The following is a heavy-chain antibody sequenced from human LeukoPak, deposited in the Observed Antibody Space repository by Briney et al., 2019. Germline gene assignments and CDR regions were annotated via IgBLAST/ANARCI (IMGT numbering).Heavy chain of an antibody. CDR2: IYYSGST. CDR1: GGSISSGDYY. J-gene: IGHJ5*02. D-gene: IGHD5-18*01. CDR3: ARDGTGYSYEYNWFDP. Sequence: SETLSLXCTVSGGSISSGDYYWSWNRQPPGKGLEWIGYIYYSGSTYYNPSLKSRVTISVDTSKNQFSLKLSSVTAADTAVYYCARDGTGYSYEYNWFDPWGQGTLVTVSS. V-gene: IGHV4-30-4*08.